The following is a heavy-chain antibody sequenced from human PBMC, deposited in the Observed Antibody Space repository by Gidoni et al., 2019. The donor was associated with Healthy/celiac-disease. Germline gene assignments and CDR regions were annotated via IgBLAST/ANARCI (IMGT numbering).Heavy chain of an antibody. Sequence: EVQLVESGGGLVKPVGSLRLSCAASGFTFSSYSMNWVRKAPGKGLEWVSSISSSSSYIYYADSVKGRFTISRDNAKNSLYLQMNSLRAEDTAVYYCARGTDYDYVWGSYRMGYYFDYWGQGTLVTVSS. D-gene: IGHD3-16*02. CDR3: ARGTDYDYVWGSYRMGYYFDY. J-gene: IGHJ4*02. CDR2: ISSSSSYI. CDR1: GFTFSSYS. V-gene: IGHV3-21*01.